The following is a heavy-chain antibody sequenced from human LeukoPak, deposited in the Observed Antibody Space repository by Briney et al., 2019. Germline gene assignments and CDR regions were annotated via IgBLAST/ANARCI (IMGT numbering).Heavy chain of an antibody. J-gene: IGHJ4*02. V-gene: IGHV3-7*03. CDR1: EFTFSSYW. CDR2: INEAGVEK. D-gene: IGHD3-10*01. CDR3: ARELSRTGAFDY. Sequence: GGSLRLSCEASEFTFSSYWMHWVRQPPGKGLEWVANINEAGVEKYHVDSVKGRFTIFRDNAKNSLYLQMNNLRVEDTAVYYCARELSRTGAFDYWGQGTLVTVSS.